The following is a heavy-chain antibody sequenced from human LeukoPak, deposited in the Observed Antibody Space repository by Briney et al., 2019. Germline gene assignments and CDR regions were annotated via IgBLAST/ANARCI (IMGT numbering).Heavy chain of an antibody. CDR3: ARDPRWLTPDCTSTSCYENYFDP. D-gene: IGHD2-2*01. J-gene: IGHJ5*02. CDR2: IYHSGSA. V-gene: IGHV4-38-2*02. Sequence: SETLSLTCGVSGYSISSGYQWAWVRQSPGKGLECIGSIYHSGSAHYIPSLKSRVTISVETSKNQFSLNMYSVTAADTAVYYCARDPRWLTPDCTSTSCYENYFDPWGQGTLVTVSS. CDR1: GYSISSGYQ.